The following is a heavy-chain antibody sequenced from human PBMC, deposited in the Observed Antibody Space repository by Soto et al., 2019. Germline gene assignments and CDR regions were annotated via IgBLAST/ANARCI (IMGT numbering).Heavy chain of an antibody. CDR3: ARGTRKDYSNYHYYYYMDV. CDR2: ISAYNGNT. V-gene: IGHV1-18*01. CDR1: GYTFTSYV. Sequence: ASVKVSCKASGYTFTSYVISWVRQAPGQGLEWMGWISAYNGNTNYAQKLQGRVTMTTDTSTSTAYMELRSLRSDDTAVYYCARGTRKDYSNYHYYYYMDVWGKGTTVTVS. J-gene: IGHJ6*03. D-gene: IGHD4-4*01.